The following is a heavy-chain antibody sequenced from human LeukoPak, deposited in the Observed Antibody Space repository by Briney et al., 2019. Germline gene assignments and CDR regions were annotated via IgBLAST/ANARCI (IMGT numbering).Heavy chain of an antibody. Sequence: SETLSLTCAVSGGSISSYYWSWIRQPPGKGLEWIGYIYYSGSTNYNPSLKSRVTISVDTSKSQFSLKLSSVTAADTAVYYCARDSGDGYFDYWGQGTLVTVSS. CDR2: IYYSGST. CDR3: ARDSGDGYFDY. J-gene: IGHJ4*02. D-gene: IGHD3-22*01. CDR1: GGSISSYY. V-gene: IGHV4-59*01.